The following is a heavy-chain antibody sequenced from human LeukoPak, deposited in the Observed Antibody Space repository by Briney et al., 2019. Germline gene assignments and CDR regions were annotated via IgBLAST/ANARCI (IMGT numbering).Heavy chain of an antibody. CDR1: GFTFSSYA. CDR2: ISYDGSNK. Sequence: GGSLRLSCAASGFTFSSYAMHWVRQAPGKGLEWVAVISYDGSNKYYADSVKGRFTNSRDNSKNTLYLQMNSLRAEDTAVYYCARDCERYCSRDPPDYWGQGTLVTVSS. D-gene: IGHD2-15*01. J-gene: IGHJ4*02. V-gene: IGHV3-30-3*01. CDR3: ARDCERYCSRDPPDY.